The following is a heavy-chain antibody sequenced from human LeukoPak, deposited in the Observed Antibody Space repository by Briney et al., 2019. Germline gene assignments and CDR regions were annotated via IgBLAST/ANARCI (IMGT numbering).Heavy chain of an antibody. CDR1: GFTFSSYS. V-gene: IGHV3-48*02. D-gene: IGHD5-18*01. CDR2: ISSSSSTI. J-gene: IGHJ4*02. Sequence: PGGSLRLSCAASGFTFSSYSMNWVRQAPGKGLEWVSYISSSSSTIYYADSVKGRFTISRDNAKNSLYLQMNSLRDEDTAVYYCARDGQLWSPRGSDYFDYWGQGTLVTASS. CDR3: ARDGQLWSPRGSDYFDY.